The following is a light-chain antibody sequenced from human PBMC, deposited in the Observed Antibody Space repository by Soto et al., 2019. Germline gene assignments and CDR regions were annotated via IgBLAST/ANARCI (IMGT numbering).Light chain of an antibody. Sequence: QSALTQPASVSGSPGQSITISCTGSSSDVGGYNYVSWYQQHPGKAPKLMIYEVSNRPSGISNRFSGSKSGNTASLTLSGLQAEDEADYYCSSYAGSNNLVFAGGTKVTVL. CDR3: SSYAGSNNLV. J-gene: IGLJ3*02. CDR2: EVS. V-gene: IGLV2-14*01. CDR1: SSDVGGYNY.